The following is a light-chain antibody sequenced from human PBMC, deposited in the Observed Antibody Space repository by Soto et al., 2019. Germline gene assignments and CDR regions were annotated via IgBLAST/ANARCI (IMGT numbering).Light chain of an antibody. V-gene: IGLV2-14*03. Sequence: QSVLTQPASVSGSPGQSITISCTGTGRDVGTYNYVSWYQHHPGKAPKLIIYDVSSRPSGVSHRFSGSKSGNTASLAISGLLGEDEADYFCSTYTGSNPSYVFGTGTKVTVL. CDR2: DVS. CDR1: GRDVGTYNY. J-gene: IGLJ1*01. CDR3: STYTGSNPSYV.